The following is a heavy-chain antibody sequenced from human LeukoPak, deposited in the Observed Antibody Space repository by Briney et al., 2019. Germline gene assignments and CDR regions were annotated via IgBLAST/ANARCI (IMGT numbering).Heavy chain of an antibody. CDR3: AARGYSYGRTDY. CDR1: GGSISSGNW. CDR2: IYHSGCT. V-gene: IGHV4-4*02. D-gene: IGHD5-18*01. J-gene: IGHJ4*02. Sequence: SGTLSLTCTVSGGSISSGNWWSWVRQSPGKGLEWIGEIYHSGCTKYNPSLKSRVTISVDTSKNQFSLKLSSVTAADTAVYYCAARGYSYGRTDYWGQGTLVTVSS.